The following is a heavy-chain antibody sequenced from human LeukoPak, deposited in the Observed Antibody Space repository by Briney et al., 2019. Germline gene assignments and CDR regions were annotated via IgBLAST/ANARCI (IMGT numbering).Heavy chain of an antibody. J-gene: IGHJ4*02. CDR1: AFTFRTYR. V-gene: IGHV3-21*01. D-gene: IGHD3-16*02. CDR2: ISGSTSYI. Sequence: GGSLRLSCVASAFTFRTYRMHWVRQAPGKGLEWVSSISGSTSYIYYADSVRGRFTISRDNAKNSLYLQMNSLRAEDTAVYYCARGSDFVWGSYRGYFDYWGQGTMVTVSS. CDR3: ARGSDFVWGSYRGYFDY.